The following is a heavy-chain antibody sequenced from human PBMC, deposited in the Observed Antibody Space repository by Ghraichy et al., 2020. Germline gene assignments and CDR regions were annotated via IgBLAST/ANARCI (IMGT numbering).Heavy chain of an antibody. D-gene: IGHD2-15*01. CDR3: ATALCSGGSCYAFDI. Sequence: SETLSLTCAVSGGSISSSNWWSWVRQPPGKGLEWIGEIYHSGSTNYNPSLKSRVTISVDKSKNQFSLKLSSVTAADTAVYYCATALCSGGSCYAFDIWGQGTMVTVSS. CDR1: GGSISSSNW. CDR2: IYHSGST. J-gene: IGHJ3*02. V-gene: IGHV4-4*02.